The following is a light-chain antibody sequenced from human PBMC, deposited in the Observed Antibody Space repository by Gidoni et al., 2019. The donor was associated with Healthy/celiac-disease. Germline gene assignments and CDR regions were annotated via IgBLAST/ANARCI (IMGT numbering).Light chain of an antibody. CDR2: DAS. CDR1: QSISSW. V-gene: IGKV1-5*01. CDR3: QQYNNLYT. J-gene: IGKJ2*01. Sequence: DIQMTQSPSTLSASVGDRVTITCRASQSISSWLAWYQQKPGKAPKLLIYDASSLESGVPSRFRGSGSGTEFTLTISSLQPDVFATYYCQQYNNLYTYRQAAEVEIK.